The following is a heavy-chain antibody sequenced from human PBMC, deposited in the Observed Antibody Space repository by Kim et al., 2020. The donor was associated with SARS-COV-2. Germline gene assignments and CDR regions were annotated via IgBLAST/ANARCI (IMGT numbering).Heavy chain of an antibody. CDR3: ARDNGDYDFWSGYYGLFGYYGMDV. Sequence: GGSLRLSCAASGFTFSSYSMNWVRQAPGKGLEWVSSISSSSSYIYYADSVKGRFTISRDNAKNSLYLQMNSLRAEDTAVYYCARDNGDYDFWSGYYGLFGYYGMDVWGQGTTVTVSS. D-gene: IGHD3-3*01. CDR1: GFTFSSYS. CDR2: ISSSSSYI. J-gene: IGHJ6*02. V-gene: IGHV3-21*01.